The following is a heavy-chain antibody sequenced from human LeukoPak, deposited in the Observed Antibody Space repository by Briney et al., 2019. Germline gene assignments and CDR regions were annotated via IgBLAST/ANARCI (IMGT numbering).Heavy chain of an antibody. CDR2: IKSKTDGGTT. J-gene: IGHJ6*02. D-gene: IGHD2-15*01. Sequence: GGSLRLSCAASGFTFSNAWMSGVRQAPGKGLEWVGRIKSKTDGGTTDYAAPVKGRFTISRDDSKNTLYLQMNSLKTEDTAVYYCTTIGGYDSYYGMDVWGQGTTVTVSS. CDR3: TTIGGYDSYYGMDV. V-gene: IGHV3-15*01. CDR1: GFTFSNAW.